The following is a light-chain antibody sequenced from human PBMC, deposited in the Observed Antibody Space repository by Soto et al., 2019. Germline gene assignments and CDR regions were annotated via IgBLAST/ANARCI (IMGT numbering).Light chain of an antibody. CDR2: DVS. CDR3: QHYGSSLWT. V-gene: IGKV3D-20*01. Sequence: EIVLTQSPATLSLSPGERATLSCGASQSITANFLAWYQQKPGLAPRLLIYDVSRRATGIPDRFSGSGSGTDFTLTISGLEPEDFAVYYCQHYGSSLWTFGQGTRVEIK. J-gene: IGKJ1*01. CDR1: QSITANF.